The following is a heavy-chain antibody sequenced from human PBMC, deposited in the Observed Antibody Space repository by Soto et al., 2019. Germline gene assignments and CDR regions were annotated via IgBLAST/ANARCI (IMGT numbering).Heavy chain of an antibody. J-gene: IGHJ6*02. CDR1: GFTLSSYA. V-gene: IGHV3-30-3*01. CDR2: ISYDGSNK. Sequence: PGGSLRLSCAASGFTLSSYAMHWVRQAPGKGLEWVAVISYDGSNKYYADSVKGRFTISRDNSKNTLYLQMNSLRAEDTAVYYCARDSPRTRGMDVWGQGTTVTVSS. CDR3: ARDSPRTRGMDV.